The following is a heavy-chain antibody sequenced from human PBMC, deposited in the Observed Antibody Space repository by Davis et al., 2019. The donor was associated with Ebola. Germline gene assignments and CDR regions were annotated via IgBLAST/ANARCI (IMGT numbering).Heavy chain of an antibody. J-gene: IGHJ2*01. CDR1: GYTFTRHY. CDR3: ARSNYGEYEDRRYLDL. D-gene: IGHD4-17*01. V-gene: IGHV1-46*01. CDR2: INAAAGLP. Sequence: ASVKVSCKASGYTFTRHYIHWVRQAPGQGLEWMGIINAAAGLPTNAQKFQGRRTMTTATSTSTAYMELSSLRSEDTAVYYCARSNYGEYEDRRYLDLWGRGTPVTVSS.